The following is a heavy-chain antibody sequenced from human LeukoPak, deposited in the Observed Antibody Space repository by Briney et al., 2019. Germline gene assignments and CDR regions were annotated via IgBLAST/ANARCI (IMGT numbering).Heavy chain of an antibody. V-gene: IGHV3-23*01. CDR2: ISGRGGST. CDR3: AKVTSGRLPDYFDY. D-gene: IGHD5-12*01. Sequence: PGGSLRLSCAASLFTFSSYAMSWVRQAPGKGLEWVSAISGRGGSTYYADSVKGGFTISRDNSKNTLYLQMNSLRAEDTAVYYCAKVTSGRLPDYFDYWGEGTLVTVSS. J-gene: IGHJ4*02. CDR1: LFTFSSYA.